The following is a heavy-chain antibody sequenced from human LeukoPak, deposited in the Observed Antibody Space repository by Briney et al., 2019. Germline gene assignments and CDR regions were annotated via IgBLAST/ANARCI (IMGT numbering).Heavy chain of an antibody. V-gene: IGHV3-33*01. Sequence: GGSLRLSCAASGFTFSSYGMHWVRQAPGKGLEWVAVIWYDGSNTYYADSVKGRFTFPRDNSKNTLYLQMNSLRAEDTAIYYCATLLQGDGMDVWGKGTTVTVSS. CDR1: GFTFSSYG. CDR2: IWYDGSNT. D-gene: IGHD4-11*01. J-gene: IGHJ6*04. CDR3: ATLLQGDGMDV.